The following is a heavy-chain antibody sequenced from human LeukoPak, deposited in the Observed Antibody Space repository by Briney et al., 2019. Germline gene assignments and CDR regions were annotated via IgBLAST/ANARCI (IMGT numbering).Heavy chain of an antibody. CDR3: ARDRYNWNDYYYYGMDV. V-gene: IGHV3-23*01. J-gene: IGHJ6*02. Sequence: GGSLRLSCAASGFTFSSYAMSWVRQAPGKGLEWVSAISGSGGSTYYADSVKGRFTISRDNSKNTLYLQMNSLRAEDTAVYYCARDRYNWNDYYYYGMDVWGQGTTVTVSS. D-gene: IGHD1-20*01. CDR2: ISGSGGST. CDR1: GFTFSSYA.